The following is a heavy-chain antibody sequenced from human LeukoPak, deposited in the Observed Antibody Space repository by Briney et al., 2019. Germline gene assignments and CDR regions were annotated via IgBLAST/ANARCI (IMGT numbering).Heavy chain of an antibody. CDR2: IYGGGST. CDR1: GFTVSSNY. V-gene: IGHV3-53*01. D-gene: IGHD2-21*01. CDR3: ARGGSGDIFDI. Sequence: GGSLRLSCAASGFTVSSNYMSWVRQAPGKGLEWVSVIYGGGSTDYADSVKGRFTISGDNLKNTLYLQMNSLRAEDTAVYYCARGGSGDIFDIWGQGTMVTVSS. J-gene: IGHJ3*02.